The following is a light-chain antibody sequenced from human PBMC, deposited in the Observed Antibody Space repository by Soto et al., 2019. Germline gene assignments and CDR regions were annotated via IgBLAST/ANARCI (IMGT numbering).Light chain of an antibody. CDR2: DAS. Sequence: ESVLTQSPATLSLSPGDRATLSCGASQSVGSRYLAWYQQKPGLAPRLLIYDASSRATGIPDRFSGSGSGTDFTLTISRLEPEDFAVYYCQQYGSSPLTFGQGTRLEIK. V-gene: IGKV3D-20*01. CDR3: QQYGSSPLT. J-gene: IGKJ5*01. CDR1: QSVGSRY.